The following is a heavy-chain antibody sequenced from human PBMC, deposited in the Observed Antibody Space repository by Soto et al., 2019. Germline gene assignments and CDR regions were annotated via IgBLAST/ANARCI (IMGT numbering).Heavy chain of an antibody. J-gene: IGHJ5*02. Sequence: SETLSLTCTVSGGSISSGGYYWSWIRQHPGKGLEWIGYIYYSGSTYYNPSLKSRVTISVDTSKNQFSLKLSSVTAADTAVYYCARVSRRDCSSTSCRTYKWFDPWGQGTLVTVSS. CDR3: ARVSRRDCSSTSCRTYKWFDP. CDR2: IYYSGST. V-gene: IGHV4-31*03. D-gene: IGHD2-2*01. CDR1: GGSISSGGYY.